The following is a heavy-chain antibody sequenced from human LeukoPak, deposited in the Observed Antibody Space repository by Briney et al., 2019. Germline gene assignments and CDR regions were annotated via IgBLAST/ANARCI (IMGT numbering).Heavy chain of an antibody. D-gene: IGHD3-16*01. Sequence: GGSLRLSCAASGFTFSASDMNWVRQTPGKGLEWVSSISSSSSYVYYADSVKGRFSISRDNAKKSLYLQMNSLRAEDTAVYYCARDPIYAPPPLAAFDIWGQGTLVTVSS. J-gene: IGHJ3*02. CDR2: ISSSSSYV. CDR3: ARDPIYAPPPLAAFDI. CDR1: GFTFSASD. V-gene: IGHV3-21*01.